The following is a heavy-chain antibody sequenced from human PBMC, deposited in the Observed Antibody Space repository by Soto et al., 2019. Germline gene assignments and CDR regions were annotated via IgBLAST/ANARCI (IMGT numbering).Heavy chain of an antibody. J-gene: IGHJ4*02. CDR3: ATSTGWYYFDS. CDR2: IYPGDSDA. V-gene: IGHV5-51*01. CDR1: GYSFPTAC. Sequence: PGESVKISCKGSGYSFPTACIGWVRQMPGKGLEWMAIIYPGDSDARYSPSFQGQVTISTDKYISTAYLQWNSLKASDTAMYYCATSTGWYYFDSWGQGTQVTVSS. D-gene: IGHD6-19*01.